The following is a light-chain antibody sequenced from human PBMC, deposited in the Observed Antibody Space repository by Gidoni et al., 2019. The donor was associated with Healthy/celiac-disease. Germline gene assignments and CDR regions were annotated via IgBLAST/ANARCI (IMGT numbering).Light chain of an antibody. CDR3: QQYYSTPLT. Sequence: DIVLTQLPNSPADSLRGRATTNCKSSQSVLYSSNNKNYLAWYQQKPGQPPKLLIYWASTRESGVPDRFSGSGSGTDFTLTISSLQAEDVAVYYCQQYYSTPLTFGGGTKVEIK. J-gene: IGKJ4*01. CDR2: WAS. CDR1: QSVLYSSNNKNY. V-gene: IGKV4-1*01.